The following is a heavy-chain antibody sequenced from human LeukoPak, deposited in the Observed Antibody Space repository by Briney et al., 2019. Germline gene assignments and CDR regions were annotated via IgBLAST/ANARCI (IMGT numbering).Heavy chain of an antibody. D-gene: IGHD1-26*01. J-gene: IGHJ4*02. V-gene: IGHV3-48*01. CDR1: GFTFSSYA. CDR2: ISPSSSLI. Sequence: PGGSLRLSCAASGFTFSSYAMNWVRQAPGTGLRGVSYISPSSSLIYYADSVKGRFAISRDNAKKSLFLQMNSLRAEDTAVYYCASLASEWELPEVDYWGLGTLVTVSS. CDR3: ASLASEWELPEVDY.